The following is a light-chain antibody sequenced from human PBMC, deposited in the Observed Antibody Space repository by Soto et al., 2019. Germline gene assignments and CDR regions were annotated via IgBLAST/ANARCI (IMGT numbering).Light chain of an antibody. V-gene: IGKV3-15*01. CDR3: QQYNNWPLT. Sequence: EIVMTQSPATLSVSPGGRVTLSCRASQSVSSRLAWFQQKPGQTPRLLIYDASTRATGVPARFSGSGSGTEFTLSISSLQSEDFAVYYCQQYNNWPLTFGQGTKAEIK. J-gene: IGKJ1*01. CDR1: QSVSSR. CDR2: DAS.